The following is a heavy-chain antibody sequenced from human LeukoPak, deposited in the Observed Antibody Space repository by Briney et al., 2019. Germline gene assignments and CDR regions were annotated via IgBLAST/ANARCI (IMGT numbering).Heavy chain of an antibody. J-gene: IGHJ5*02. V-gene: IGHV3-48*01. D-gene: IGHD6-6*01. CDR3: ARGIAARSYWFDP. CDR2: ISSSSSTI. Sequence: GGSLRLSCAASGFTFSSYSMNWVRQAPGKGLEWVSYISSSSSTIYYADSVKGRFTISRDNAKDSLYLQMNSLRAEDTAVYYCARGIAARSYWFDPWGQGTLVTVSS. CDR1: GFTFSSYS.